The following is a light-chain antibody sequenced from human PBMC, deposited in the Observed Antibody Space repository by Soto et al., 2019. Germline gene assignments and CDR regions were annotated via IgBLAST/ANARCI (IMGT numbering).Light chain of an antibody. V-gene: IGKV3-20*01. CDR1: QSVSSSY. Sequence: EIVWTQSPGTLSLSPGERATLSCRASQSVSSSYLAWYQQKPGQAPRLLIYGASSRATGIPDRFSGSGSGTEFTLTISSLQSEDFTVYYCQHYYNIPITFGQGTRLEI. CDR2: GAS. CDR3: QHYYNIPIT. J-gene: IGKJ5*01.